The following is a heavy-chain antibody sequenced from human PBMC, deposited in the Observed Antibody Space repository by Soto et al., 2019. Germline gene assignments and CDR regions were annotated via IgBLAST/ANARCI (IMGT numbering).Heavy chain of an antibody. CDR1: GYTFTSYG. D-gene: IGHD3-3*01. Sequence: QVQLVQSGAEVKKPGASVKVSCKASGYTFTSYGISWVRQAPGQGLEWMGWISAYNGNTNYAQKLQGRVTMTTDTSTSTAYMELRSLRSDDTAVHYCARLTIFGADYYYYGMDVWGQGTTVTVSS. CDR2: ISAYNGNT. CDR3: ARLTIFGADYYYYGMDV. V-gene: IGHV1-18*01. J-gene: IGHJ6*02.